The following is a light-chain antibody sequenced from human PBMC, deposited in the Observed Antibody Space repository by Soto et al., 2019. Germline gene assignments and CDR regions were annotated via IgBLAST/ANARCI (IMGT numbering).Light chain of an antibody. V-gene: IGLV1-44*01. CDR1: SSNIGDND. CDR2: SNN. J-gene: IGLJ3*02. CDR3: ATCDDTLNGWV. Sequence: QSVLTQPPSASGTPGQRVTISCSGSSSNIGDNDVNWYQQVPGTAPKVLIHSNNQRPSGGTDRFSGSKSGTSASLAISGLQSEDEAHYYCATCDDTLNGWVFGGGTKVTVL.